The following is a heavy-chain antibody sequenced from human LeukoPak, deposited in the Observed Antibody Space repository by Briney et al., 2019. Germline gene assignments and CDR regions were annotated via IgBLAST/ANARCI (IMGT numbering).Heavy chain of an antibody. V-gene: IGHV3-9*01. CDR3: AKDRRIAVAGGLDY. J-gene: IGHJ4*02. CDR1: GFTFDDYA. D-gene: IGHD6-19*01. Sequence: PGRSLRLSCAASGFTFDDYAMHWVRQAPGKGLEWVSGISWNSGSIGYADSVKGRFTISRDNAKNSLYLQMNSLRAEDTALYYCAKDRRIAVAGGLDYWGQGTLVTVSS. CDR2: ISWNSGSI.